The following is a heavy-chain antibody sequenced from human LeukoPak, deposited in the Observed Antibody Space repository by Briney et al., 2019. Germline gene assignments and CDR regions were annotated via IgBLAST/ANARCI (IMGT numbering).Heavy chain of an antibody. J-gene: IGHJ5*02. CDR2: ISGSGGTT. CDR3: AKDPYGSAWYAPPRFDP. CDR1: GFTFSNYA. Sequence: GGSLRLSCAASGFTFSNYAMNWVRQAPGKGLEWVSAISGSGGTTYYLDSVKGRFTTSRDNSKNTLYLQMNSLRAEDTAVYYCAKDPYGSAWYAPPRFDPWGQGILVTVSS. D-gene: IGHD6-19*01. V-gene: IGHV3-23*01.